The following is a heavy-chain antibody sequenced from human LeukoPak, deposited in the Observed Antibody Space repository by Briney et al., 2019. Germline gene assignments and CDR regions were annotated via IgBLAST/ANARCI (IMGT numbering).Heavy chain of an antibody. CDR2: IYTSGST. J-gene: IGHJ6*03. D-gene: IGHD2-15*01. V-gene: IGHV4-61*02. CDR1: GGSISSDSYY. Sequence: SETLSLTCTVSGGSISSDSYYWSWIRQPAGKGLEWIGRIYTSGSTNYNPSLKSRVTISVDTSKNQFPLNLSSATAADTAVFYCARTYRGYCSGGSCYSSIYYYYMDVWGKGTTVTVSS. CDR3: ARTYRGYCSGGSCYSSIYYYYMDV.